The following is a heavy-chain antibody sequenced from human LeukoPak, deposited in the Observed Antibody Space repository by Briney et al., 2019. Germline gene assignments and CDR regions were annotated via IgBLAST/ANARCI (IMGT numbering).Heavy chain of an antibody. V-gene: IGHV3-53*01. CDR1: GFTVTGNY. Sequence: TGGSLRLSCAASGFTVTGNYMSWVRQAPGKGLEWVSVIYSGGSTFYADSVKGRFTISRDNPKNTLFLQMHSLRAEDTAVYYCARGAIFVGGVGAQDYWGQGTLVTVSS. CDR2: IYSGGST. CDR3: ARGAIFVGGVGAQDY. D-gene: IGHD1-26*01. J-gene: IGHJ4*02.